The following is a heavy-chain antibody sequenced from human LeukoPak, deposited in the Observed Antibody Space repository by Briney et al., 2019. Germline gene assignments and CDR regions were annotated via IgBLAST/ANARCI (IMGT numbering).Heavy chain of an antibody. V-gene: IGHV3-48*03. Sequence: GGSLRLSCAASGFTFSSYEMNWVRQAPGKGLEWVSYISSSGSTIYYADSVKGRFTISRDNAKNSLYLQMNSLRAEDTVVYYCARDLRGSYYNWGQGTLVTVSS. J-gene: IGHJ4*02. CDR3: ARDLRGSYYN. CDR2: ISSSGSTI. CDR1: GFTFSSYE. D-gene: IGHD1-26*01.